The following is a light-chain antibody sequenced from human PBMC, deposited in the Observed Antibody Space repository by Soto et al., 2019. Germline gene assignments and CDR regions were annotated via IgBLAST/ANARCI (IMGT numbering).Light chain of an antibody. CDR1: SSNIGAGYD. J-gene: IGLJ3*02. Sequence: QSVLTQPPSVSGAPGQRVTISCTGSSSNIGAGYDVHWYQQRPGTAPKLLIYRNDQRPSGVPDRFSGSRSGTSASLVISGLRSADEADYYCGARLKSLSRTWVFGGGTKLTVL. V-gene: IGLV1-40*01. CDR3: GARLKSLSRTWV. CDR2: RND.